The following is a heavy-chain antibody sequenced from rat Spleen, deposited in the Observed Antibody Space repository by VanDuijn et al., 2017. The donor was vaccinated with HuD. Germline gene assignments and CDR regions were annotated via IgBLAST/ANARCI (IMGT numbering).Heavy chain of an antibody. CDR3: ARRHYGYTDYFDY. CDR1: GFTFSDYY. D-gene: IGHD1-11*01. Sequence: EVQLVESDGGLVQPGRSLKLSCAASGFTFSDYYMAWVRQAPTKGLEWVATISYDGSRTYYRDSVKGRFTISRDNAENTLSLQMDSLRSEDTATYYCARRHYGYTDYFDYWGQGVMVPVSS. J-gene: IGHJ2*01. CDR2: ISYDGSRT. V-gene: IGHV5-29*01.